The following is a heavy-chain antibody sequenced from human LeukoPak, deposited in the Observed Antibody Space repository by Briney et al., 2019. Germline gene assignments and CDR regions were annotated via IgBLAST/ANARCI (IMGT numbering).Heavy chain of an antibody. V-gene: IGHV3-11*05. CDR2: ISSSSSYT. J-gene: IGHJ5*02. Sequence: GGSLRLSCAASGFTFSDYYMSWIRQAPGKGLEWVSYISSSSSYTNYADSVKGRFTISRDNAKNSLYLQMNSLRAEDTAVYYCAREVVITKGWFDPWGPGTLVTVSS. CDR1: GFTFSDYY. D-gene: IGHD3-22*01. CDR3: AREVVITKGWFDP.